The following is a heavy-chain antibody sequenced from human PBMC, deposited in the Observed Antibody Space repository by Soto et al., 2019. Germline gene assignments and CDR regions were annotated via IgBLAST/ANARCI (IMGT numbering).Heavy chain of an antibody. D-gene: IGHD2-8*01. CDR2: ISSNGRST. CDR1: GFTFSTYA. CDR3: ARDRCTNGVCYAPSDY. V-gene: IGHV3-64*01. Sequence: GGSLRLSCAASGFTFSTYAMHWVREAPGKGLEYVSAISSNGRSTYYANSVKGRFTISRDNSKNTLYLQMDSLRAEDMAVYYCARDRCTNGVCYAPSDYWGQGTLVTVSS. J-gene: IGHJ4*02.